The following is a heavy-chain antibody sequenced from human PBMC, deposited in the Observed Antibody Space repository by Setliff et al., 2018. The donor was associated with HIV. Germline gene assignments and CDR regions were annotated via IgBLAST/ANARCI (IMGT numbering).Heavy chain of an antibody. Sequence: PGGSLRLSCAASGFTFSSYWMSWVRQAPGKGLEWVANIKQDGSEKYYVDSVKGRFTISRDNATNSLYLQMNSLRAEDTAVYYCARDRLSAPGDWFDPWGQGTLVTVSS. V-gene: IGHV3-7*01. D-gene: IGHD3-10*01. CDR3: ARDRLSAPGDWFDP. J-gene: IGHJ5*02. CDR2: IKQDGSEK. CDR1: GFTFSSYW.